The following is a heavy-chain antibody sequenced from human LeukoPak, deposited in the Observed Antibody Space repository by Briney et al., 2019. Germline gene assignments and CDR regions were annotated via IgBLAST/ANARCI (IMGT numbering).Heavy chain of an antibody. D-gene: IGHD3-3*01. CDR2: IYYTGST. Sequence: SETLSLTCGVSGVSISNFYWSWVRQPPGKGLEWIGSIYYTGSTYYSPSLKSRVTISVDPSKNQFSLRLSSVTAADTAVYYCARLLGGDPYYMDVWGEGTTVTVSS. CDR1: GVSISNFY. J-gene: IGHJ6*03. V-gene: IGHV4-59*01. CDR3: ARLLGGDPYYMDV.